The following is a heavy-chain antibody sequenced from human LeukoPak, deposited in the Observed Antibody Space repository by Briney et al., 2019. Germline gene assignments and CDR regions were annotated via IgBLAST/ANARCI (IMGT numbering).Heavy chain of an antibody. CDR1: GFTFSSYA. Sequence: PGGSLRLSCAAPGFTFSSYAMSWVRQAPGKGLEWVSAISGSGGSTYYADSVKGRFTISRDNSKNTLYLQMNSLRAEDTAVYYCAKDSRIAVAGTFDYWGQGTLVTVSS. CDR3: AKDSRIAVAGTFDY. V-gene: IGHV3-23*01. D-gene: IGHD6-19*01. CDR2: ISGSGGST. J-gene: IGHJ4*02.